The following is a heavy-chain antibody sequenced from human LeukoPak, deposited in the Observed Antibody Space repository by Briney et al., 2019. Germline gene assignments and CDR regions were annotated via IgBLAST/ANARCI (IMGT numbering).Heavy chain of an antibody. CDR3: ARDGTAAGLYFDL. CDR1: GFTFSSYW. V-gene: IGHV3-7*01. J-gene: IGHJ4*01. CDR2: IRQDGGEK. Sequence: GGSLRLSCAVSGFTFSSYWMNWVRQAPGKGLEWVASIRQDGGEKSYMDSVKGRFTISRDNTKNSLYLQMNSLRAEDTAVYYCARDGTAAGLYFDLWGQGTLVTVSS. D-gene: IGHD6-13*01.